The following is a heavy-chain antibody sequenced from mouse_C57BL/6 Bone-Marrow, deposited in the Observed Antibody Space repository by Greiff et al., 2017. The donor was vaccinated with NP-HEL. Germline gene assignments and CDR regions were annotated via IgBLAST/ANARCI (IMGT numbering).Heavy chain of an antibody. Sequence: LVESGGGLVQPGGSLKLSCAASGFTFSDYYMYWVRQTPEKRLEWVAYISNGGGSTYYPDTVKGRFTISRDNAKNTLYLQMSRLKSEDTAMYYCAREGYDYGYFDYWGQGTTLTVSS. CDR1: GFTFSDYY. J-gene: IGHJ2*01. CDR2: ISNGGGST. CDR3: AREGYDYGYFDY. D-gene: IGHD2-4*01. V-gene: IGHV5-12*01.